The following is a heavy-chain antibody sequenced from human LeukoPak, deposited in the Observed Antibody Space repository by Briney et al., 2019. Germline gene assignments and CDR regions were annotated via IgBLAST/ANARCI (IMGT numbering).Heavy chain of an antibody. CDR3: ARAAYYDFWSGYYAAADYYYYMDV. Sequence: HPGGSLRLSCAASGFTFSSYAMSWVRQAPGKGLVWVSRINTDGSSTSYADSVKGRFTISRDNAKNTLYLQMNSLRAEDTAVYYCARAAYYDFWSGYYAAADYYYYMDVWGKGTTVTVSS. D-gene: IGHD3-3*01. CDR1: GFTFSSYA. J-gene: IGHJ6*03. V-gene: IGHV3-74*01. CDR2: INTDGSST.